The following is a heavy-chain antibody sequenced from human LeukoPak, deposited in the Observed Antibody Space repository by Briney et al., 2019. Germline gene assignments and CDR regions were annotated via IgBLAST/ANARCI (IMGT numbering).Heavy chain of an antibody. CDR2: FNSAGRT. J-gene: IGHJ4*02. CDR1: GFSFSSLV. V-gene: IGHV3-23*01. Sequence: GGSLRLSRAACGFSFSSLVVRGVGKAPGEGVGWVSAFNSAGRTYYADSVKDRFTISSDNSKNTLYLQMHSLRAQDTAVYYCGKDRDTAATSPDDWGQGTLVTVSS. CDR3: GKDRDTAATSPDD. D-gene: IGHD6-25*01.